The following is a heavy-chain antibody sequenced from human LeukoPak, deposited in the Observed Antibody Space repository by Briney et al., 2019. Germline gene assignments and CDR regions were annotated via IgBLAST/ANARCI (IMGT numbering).Heavy chain of an antibody. CDR1: GFTFTGFH. CDR2: INPNSGGT. D-gene: IGHD4-23*01. Sequence: GASVKVSCKTSGFTFTGFHMHWVRQAPGQGLEWMGWINPNSGGTTYAQKFQGRVNMTRDTSISAVYMELSRLTSDDTAVYYCATPPGKVDYWGQGTQVTVSS. V-gene: IGHV1-2*02. J-gene: IGHJ4*02. CDR3: ATPPGKVDY.